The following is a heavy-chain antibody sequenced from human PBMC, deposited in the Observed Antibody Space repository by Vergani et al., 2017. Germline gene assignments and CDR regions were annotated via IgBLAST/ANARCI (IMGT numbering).Heavy chain of an antibody. D-gene: IGHD3-10*01. Sequence: HVDLQESGPGLLKSSETLSLNCAVSGYSVGSGYYWGWIRQPPRRGLEWIGCVHRNGNTYYTSSLRSRATISRDTSKNQFSLRLTSVTAADTAVYYCARQNPYGSAHVDFWGRGVLVTVSA. CDR1: GYSVGSGYY. CDR2: VHRNGNT. CDR3: ARQNPYGSAHVDF. J-gene: IGHJ4*02. V-gene: IGHV4-38-2*01.